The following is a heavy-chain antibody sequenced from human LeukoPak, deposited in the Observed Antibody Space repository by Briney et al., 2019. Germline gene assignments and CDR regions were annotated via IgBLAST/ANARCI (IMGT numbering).Heavy chain of an antibody. J-gene: IGHJ5*02. V-gene: IGHV3-15*01. Sequence: GGSLRLSCAASGFTLNNAWMHWIRQAPGKGLEWVGRLKSKTVGGTTDYAAPVKDRFTISRDDSKNTLYLQMNSLKTEDTAVYYCARAYSSSSDNWFDPWGQGTLVTVSS. CDR3: ARAYSSSSDNWFDP. CDR2: LKSKTVGGTT. D-gene: IGHD6-6*01. CDR1: GFTLNNAW.